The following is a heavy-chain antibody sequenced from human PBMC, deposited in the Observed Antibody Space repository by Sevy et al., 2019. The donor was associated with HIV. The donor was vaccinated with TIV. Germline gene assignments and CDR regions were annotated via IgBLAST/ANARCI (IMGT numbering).Heavy chain of an antibody. Sequence: SETLSLTCTVSGDSFSSDTYFWNWIRQPAGKGLEWIGRIHASGSTIYNPSLKSRVTMSVDKSKSQFSLRLSSVTAADTAVYFCARERGSNILTLGLEFWGQGSLVTVSS. CDR1: GDSFSSDTYF. CDR3: ARERGSNILTLGLEF. J-gene: IGHJ4*02. CDR2: IHASGST. D-gene: IGHD3-9*01. V-gene: IGHV4-61*02.